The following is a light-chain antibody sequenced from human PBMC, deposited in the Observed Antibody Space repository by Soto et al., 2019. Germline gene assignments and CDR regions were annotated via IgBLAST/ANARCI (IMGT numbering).Light chain of an antibody. CDR1: SRVVGGYNY. Sequence: QSVLTQPASVSGSPGQSITISCTGTSRVVGGYNYVSWYQQHPGKAPKLMIYDVRNRPSGVSNRFSGSKSVNTASLTISGLQAEDEAECYCCSYTTSSTYVFGTGTKVTVL. J-gene: IGLJ1*01. CDR3: CSYTTSSTYV. CDR2: DVR. V-gene: IGLV2-14*01.